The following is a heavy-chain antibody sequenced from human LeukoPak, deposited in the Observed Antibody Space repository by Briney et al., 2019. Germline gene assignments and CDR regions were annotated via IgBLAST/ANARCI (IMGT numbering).Heavy chain of an antibody. Sequence: SETLSLTCAVSAYSISSGHLWCWIRQPPGKGLEWIGSIYHSGITYYNPSLKSRVTISVDTSNNQFSLELTSVTAADTAVYYCARYRDGHTPSDHWGQGTLVTVSS. CDR1: AYSISSGHL. J-gene: IGHJ4*02. V-gene: IGHV4-38-2*01. CDR2: IYHSGIT. CDR3: ARYRDGHTPSDH. D-gene: IGHD5-24*01.